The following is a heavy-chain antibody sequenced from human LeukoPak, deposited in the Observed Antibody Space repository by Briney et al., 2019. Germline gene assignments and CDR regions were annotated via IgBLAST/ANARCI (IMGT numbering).Heavy chain of an antibody. CDR2: IYHSGST. CDR1: GYSISSGYY. Sequence: SETLSLTCTVSGYSISSGYYWGWIRQPPGKGLEGIGSIYHSGSTYYNPSLKSRVTISVDTSKNQFSLKLSSVTAADTAVYYCARDGEAAAGSGKYYYYYYMDVWGKGTTVTVSS. CDR3: ARDGEAAAGSGKYYYYYYMDV. D-gene: IGHD6-13*01. V-gene: IGHV4-38-2*02. J-gene: IGHJ6*03.